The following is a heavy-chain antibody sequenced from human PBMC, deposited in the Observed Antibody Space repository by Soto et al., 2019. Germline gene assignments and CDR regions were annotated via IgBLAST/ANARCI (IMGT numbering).Heavy chain of an antibody. J-gene: IGHJ4*02. CDR3: AKGGNYYDSSGYYGVLGY. CDR2: ISYDGSNY. D-gene: IGHD3-22*01. Sequence: GGSLRLSCAASGFIFSSYAMHWARQAPGKGLEWVAVISYDGSNYYYADSVRGRFTISRDNSKNTVYLQMNSPRAEDTAVYYCAKGGNYYDSSGYYGVLGYWGQGTLVTVSS. CDR1: GFIFSSYA. V-gene: IGHV3-30*18.